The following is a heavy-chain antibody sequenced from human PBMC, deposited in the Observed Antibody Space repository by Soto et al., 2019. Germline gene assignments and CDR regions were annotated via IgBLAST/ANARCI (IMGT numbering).Heavy chain of an antibody. CDR3: ARSKSSSQYWYFER. CDR2: INAGNGNT. Sequence: ASVKVSCKASGYTFTSYAMHWVRQAPGQRLEWMGWINAGNGNTKYSQKFQGRVTITRDTSASTAYMELSSLRSEDTAVYYCARSKSSSQYWYFERWDRGTLVTVSS. V-gene: IGHV1-3*01. D-gene: IGHD6-6*01. CDR1: GYTFTSYA. J-gene: IGHJ2*01.